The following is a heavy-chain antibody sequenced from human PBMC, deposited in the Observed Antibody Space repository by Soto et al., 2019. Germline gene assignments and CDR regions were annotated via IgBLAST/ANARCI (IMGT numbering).Heavy chain of an antibody. CDR1: GGSFSGYY. CDR2: INHSGSS. V-gene: IGHV4-34*01. CDR3: ARGGVWFGELLAY. Sequence: QVQLQQWGAGLLKPSETLSLTCAVYGGSFSGYYWSWIRQPPGKGLELIGEINHSGSSNYNPSLKSRVTISVDTSKNQFSLKLSSVTAADTAVYYCARGGVWFGELLAYWGQGTLVTVSS. J-gene: IGHJ4*02. D-gene: IGHD3-10*01.